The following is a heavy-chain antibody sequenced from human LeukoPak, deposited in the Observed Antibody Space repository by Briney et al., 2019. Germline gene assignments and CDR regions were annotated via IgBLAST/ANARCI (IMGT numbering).Heavy chain of an antibody. CDR1: GGSISSGRNY. CDR2: IWTSGSA. CDR3: ARVDGSCSGGSCPSGNWFDP. J-gene: IGHJ5*02. D-gene: IGHD2-15*01. V-gene: IGHV4-61*02. Sequence: PSQTLSLTCTVSGGSISSGRNYWSWIRQPAGKGLEWIRRIWTSGSANYNPSLRSRVTISLDTSKNLFSLNLSSVTAADTAVYYCARVDGSCSGGSCPSGNWFDPWGQGTLVTVSS.